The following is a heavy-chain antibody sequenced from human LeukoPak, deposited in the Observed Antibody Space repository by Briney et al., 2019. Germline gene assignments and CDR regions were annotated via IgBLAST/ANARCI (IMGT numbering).Heavy chain of an antibody. CDR1: GFTFSSYW. Sequence: PGGSLRLSCAASGFTFSSYWMHWVRQPPGKGLVWLSRISTDGRSTYYADSVKGRFTISRDNAKNSLYLQMNSLRAEDTAVYYCARGSYYYDTTVYYAPDFWGQGTLVTVSS. CDR2: ISTDGRST. CDR3: ARGSYYYDTTVYYAPDF. V-gene: IGHV3-74*01. J-gene: IGHJ4*02. D-gene: IGHD3-22*01.